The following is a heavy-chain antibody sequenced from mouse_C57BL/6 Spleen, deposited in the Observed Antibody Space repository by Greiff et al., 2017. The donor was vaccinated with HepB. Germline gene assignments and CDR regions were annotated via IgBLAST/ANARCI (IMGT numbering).Heavy chain of an antibody. V-gene: IGHV1-69*01. CDR3: ARKYSNYLDY. Sequence: QVQLQQSGPELVKPGASVKLSCKASGYTFTSYDINWVKQRPGQGLEWIGEIEPSDSYTNYNQKFKGKSTLTVDKSSSTAYMQLSSLTSEDSAVYYCARKYSNYLDYWGQGTTLTVSS. J-gene: IGHJ2*01. CDR2: IEPSDSYT. CDR1: GYTFTSYD. D-gene: IGHD2-5*01.